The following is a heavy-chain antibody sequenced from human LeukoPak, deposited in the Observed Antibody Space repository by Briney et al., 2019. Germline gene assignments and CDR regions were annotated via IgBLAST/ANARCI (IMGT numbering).Heavy chain of an antibody. J-gene: IGHJ5*02. V-gene: IGHV4-34*01. CDR1: GGSFSGYY. CDR3: ARSPPRISRGVFDP. CDR2: INHSGST. D-gene: IGHD2-15*01. Sequence: SSETLSLTCAVYGGSFSGYYWNWIRQPPGKGLEWVGEINHSGSTNYNPSLKSRVTISVDTSKNQFSLKLSSVTAADTAVYYCARSPPRISRGVFDPWGQGALVTVSS.